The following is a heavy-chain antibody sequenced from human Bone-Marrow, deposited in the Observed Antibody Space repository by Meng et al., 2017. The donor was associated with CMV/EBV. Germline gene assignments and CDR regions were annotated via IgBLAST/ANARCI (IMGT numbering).Heavy chain of an antibody. CDR1: GDSISRHLYY. CDR2: VYYSGTT. V-gene: IGHV4-39*07. CDR3: ARGIWSGRFTDTYQNYFDV. J-gene: IGHJ4*02. D-gene: IGHD3-3*01. Sequence: SETLSLTCSVSGDSISRHLYYWGWIRQPPGKGLEWIGSVYYSGTTQYNNPSLTRRVSLYVDTSGNQFSLRLSSVTAADTAVYYCARGIWSGRFTDTYQNYFDVWGQGRLVTASS.